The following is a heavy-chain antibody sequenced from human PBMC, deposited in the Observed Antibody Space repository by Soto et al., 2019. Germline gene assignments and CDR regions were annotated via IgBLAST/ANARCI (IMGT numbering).Heavy chain of an antibody. V-gene: IGHV5-51*01. J-gene: IGHJ3*02. Sequence: GESLKISCRVSGYTFTTFWIGWVRQMPGKGLEWMGIIYPAESDTRYSPSFQGQVTVSADKSISTAYLQWSSLKASDTAMYYCARRAAQYYYDSSGYRSAFDIWGQGTMVTVSS. D-gene: IGHD3-22*01. CDR3: ARRAAQYYYDSSGYRSAFDI. CDR1: GYTFTTFW. CDR2: IYPAESDT.